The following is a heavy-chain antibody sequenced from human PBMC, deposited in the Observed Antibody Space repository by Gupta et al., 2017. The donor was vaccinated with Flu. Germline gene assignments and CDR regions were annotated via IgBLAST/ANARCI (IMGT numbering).Heavy chain of an antibody. Sequence: SSYAMGWVRQAPGKGLEWGSAISGGGSTKYDADSGKGRFTISRDKSMKKLYPQMSRLRDEDTAVYYCAKGDRIVGSNFLDYWGQGTLVTVFS. J-gene: IGHJ4*02. D-gene: IGHD1-26*01. CDR3: AKGDRIVGSNFLDY. V-gene: IGHV3-23*01. CDR2: ISGGGSTK. CDR1: SSYA.